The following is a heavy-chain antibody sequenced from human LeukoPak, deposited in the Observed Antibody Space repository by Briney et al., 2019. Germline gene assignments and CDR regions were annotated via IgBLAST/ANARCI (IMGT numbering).Heavy chain of an antibody. CDR2: ISGGGGST. V-gene: IGHV3-23*01. CDR3: AKYDSSGYYYSTFDY. D-gene: IGHD3-22*01. Sequence: PGGSLRLSCAASGFTFSNYAMSWVRQAPGKGLEWVSAISGGGGSTYYADSVKGRFTISRDNSKNTLYLQMNSLRAEDTAVYYCAKYDSSGYYYSTFDYWGQGTLVTVSS. CDR1: GFTFSNYA. J-gene: IGHJ4*02.